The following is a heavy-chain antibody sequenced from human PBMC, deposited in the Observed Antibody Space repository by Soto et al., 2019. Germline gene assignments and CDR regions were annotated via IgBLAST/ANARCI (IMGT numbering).Heavy chain of an antibody. CDR3: ARAHYGDYGYGMDV. CDR2: IYHSGTT. V-gene: IGHV4-30-2*01. J-gene: IGHJ6*02. Sequence: QLQLQESGSGLVKPSQTLSLTCAVSGGSISSGGYSWSWIRQPPGKGLEWIGYIYHSGTTYYNPTLKSRVTISVDRAKNQFSLKLSSVTAADTAVYYCARAHYGDYGYGMDVWGQGTTVTVSS. D-gene: IGHD4-17*01. CDR1: GGSISSGGYS.